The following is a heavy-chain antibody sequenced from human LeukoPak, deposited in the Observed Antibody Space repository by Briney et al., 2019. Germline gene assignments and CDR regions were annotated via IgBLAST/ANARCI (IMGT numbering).Heavy chain of an antibody. CDR2: ISSSSNYI. D-gene: IGHD6-13*01. V-gene: IGHV3-21*01. Sequence: GGSLRLSCEASGFTFSHYAMSWVRQAPGKGLEWVSSISSSSNYIYYADSVRGRFTISRDNAKNSLYLQVNNPRAEDSAMYYCARDITSAGRGDFDYWGQGTLVTVSS. J-gene: IGHJ4*02. CDR3: ARDITSAGRGDFDY. CDR1: GFTFSHYA.